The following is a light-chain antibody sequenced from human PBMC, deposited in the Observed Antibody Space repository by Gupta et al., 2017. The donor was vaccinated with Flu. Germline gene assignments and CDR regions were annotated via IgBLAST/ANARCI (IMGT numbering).Light chain of an antibody. CDR1: HNVWLSANNSNY. J-gene: IGKJ2*01. V-gene: IGKV4-1*01. Sequence: LGETATINCRPSHNVWLSANNSNYLACHRQTQGQPPTLLIYWSSTRESGIPDRFSGRASATDFTLTISILDAEDAAVYYCQLDHSTPYTFGQGTKLEIK. CDR2: WSS. CDR3: QLDHSTPYT.